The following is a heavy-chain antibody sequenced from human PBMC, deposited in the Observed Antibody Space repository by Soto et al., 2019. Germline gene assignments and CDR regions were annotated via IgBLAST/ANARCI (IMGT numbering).Heavy chain of an antibody. Sequence: PGGSLRLSCAASGFTFSSYGMHWVRQAPGKGLEWVAVISYDGSNKYYADSVKGRFTISRDNSKNTLYLQMNSLRAEDTAVYYCAKDVYYDILTGYFQRSYYYYYYGMDVWGQGTKVTVSS. CDR2: ISYDGSNK. J-gene: IGHJ6*02. CDR3: AKDVYYDILTGYFQRSYYYYYYGMDV. V-gene: IGHV3-30*18. CDR1: GFTFSSYG. D-gene: IGHD3-9*01.